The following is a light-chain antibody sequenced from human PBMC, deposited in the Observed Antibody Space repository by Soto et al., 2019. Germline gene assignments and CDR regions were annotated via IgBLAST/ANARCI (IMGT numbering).Light chain of an antibody. Sequence: EILLTQSPATLSLSPGERATLSCKASQSVSSFLAWYQQSPGQAPRLLIYDASNRATGIPARFCGSGSGTDFTLTISSLEPEDFAVYYCQQRSNWPLLTFGGGTKVEIK. J-gene: IGKJ4*01. CDR2: DAS. CDR1: QSVSSF. V-gene: IGKV3-11*01. CDR3: QQRSNWPLLT.